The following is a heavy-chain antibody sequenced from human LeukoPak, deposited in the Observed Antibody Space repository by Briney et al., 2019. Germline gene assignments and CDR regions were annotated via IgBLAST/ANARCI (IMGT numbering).Heavy chain of an antibody. J-gene: IGHJ2*01. V-gene: IGHV3-33*01. CDR3: ARGLGVWYFDL. CDR2: ISYDGSNK. CDR1: GFTFSSYG. Sequence: PGGSLRLSCAASGFTFSSYGMHWVRQAPGKGLEWVAVISYDGSNKYYADSVKGRFSISRDNSKSTLYLQMNSLRLEDTAVYYCARGLGVWYFDLWGRGTLVTVSS. D-gene: IGHD3-10*01.